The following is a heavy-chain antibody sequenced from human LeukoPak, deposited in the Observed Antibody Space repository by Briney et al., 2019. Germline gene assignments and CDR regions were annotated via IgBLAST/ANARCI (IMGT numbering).Heavy chain of an antibody. CDR3: ARTSVHDAFDI. V-gene: IGHV4-39*01. CDR1: GGSISSSSYY. J-gene: IGHJ3*02. D-gene: IGHD6-19*01. Sequence: SETLSLTCTVSGGSISSSSYYWGWIRQPPGKGLEWIGSIYYTGSTYYNPSLKSRVTISVYTSKNQFSLKLSCVTAADTAVYYCARTSVHDAFDIWGQGTMVTVSS. CDR2: IYYTGST.